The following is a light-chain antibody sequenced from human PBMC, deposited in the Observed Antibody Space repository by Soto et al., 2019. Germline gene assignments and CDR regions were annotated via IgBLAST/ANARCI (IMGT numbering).Light chain of an antibody. CDR1: QSINTW. CDR3: HVYNNYSGT. CDR2: DAS. Sequence: DIQMTQSPSTLSASVGDRVTISCRISQSINTWLAWYQHKPGTAPKLLIYDASRLESGVPSRFSGSGSGTEFTLTIDSLQPDDFATYFCHVYNNYSGTFGQGTKVEVK. V-gene: IGKV1-5*01. J-gene: IGKJ1*01.